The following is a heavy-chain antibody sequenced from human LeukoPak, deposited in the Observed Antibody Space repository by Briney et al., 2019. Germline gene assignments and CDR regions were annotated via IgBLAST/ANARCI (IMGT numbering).Heavy chain of an antibody. D-gene: IGHD6-19*01. J-gene: IGHJ4*02. CDR2: ISGDGGST. V-gene: IGHV3-43*02. CDR3: ARESETSGWYDY. CDR1: GFIFDNYA. Sequence: PGRSLRLSCAAPGFIFDNYAIHWVRQAPGQGLEWVSLISGDGGSTFYADSVRGRFTISRDNTRKSLSLQMSSLRSEDTALYYCARESETSGWYDYWGQGTLVTVSS.